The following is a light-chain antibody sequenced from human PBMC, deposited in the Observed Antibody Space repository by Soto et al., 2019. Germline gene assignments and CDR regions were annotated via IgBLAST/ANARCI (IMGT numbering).Light chain of an antibody. Sequence: EIVMTQSPATLSVSPGERATLSCRASQSVSSNLAWYQQTPGRAPRLLIFDASTRATGIPARFSGSGSGTEFTLTISSLQSEDFAVYYCQQYDNWLGTFGQGTKVEVK. CDR1: QSVSSN. CDR2: DAS. CDR3: QQYDNWLGT. V-gene: IGKV3D-15*01. J-gene: IGKJ1*01.